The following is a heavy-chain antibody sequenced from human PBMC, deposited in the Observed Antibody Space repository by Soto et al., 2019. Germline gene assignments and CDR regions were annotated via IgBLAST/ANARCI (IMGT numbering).Heavy chain of an antibody. Sequence: QVQLVESGGGVVQPGRSLRLSCAASGFTFSSYGMHWVRQAPGKGLEWVAVISYDGSNKYYADSVKGRFTISRDNSKNTLYLQMNSLRAEDTAVYYCASRGYSYGTTVDYWGQGTLVTVSS. CDR3: ASRGYSYGTTVDY. V-gene: IGHV3-30*19. CDR2: ISYDGSNK. J-gene: IGHJ4*02. CDR1: GFTFSSYG. D-gene: IGHD5-18*01.